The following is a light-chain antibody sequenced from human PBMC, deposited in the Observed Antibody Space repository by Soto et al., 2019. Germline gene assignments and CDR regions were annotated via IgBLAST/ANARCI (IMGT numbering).Light chain of an antibody. J-gene: IGKJ5*01. CDR2: GAF. V-gene: IGKV3-20*01. CDR3: QQYCNLNT. Sequence: EIVLTQSPGTLSLSPGERATLSCRASQSLSSSYLAWHQQKPGQAPRLVIYGAFSRATGIPDRFSGSGSGTNFTPTNSRLGPEEFAGYYCQQYCNLNTLGQRARLEIK. CDR1: QSLSSSY.